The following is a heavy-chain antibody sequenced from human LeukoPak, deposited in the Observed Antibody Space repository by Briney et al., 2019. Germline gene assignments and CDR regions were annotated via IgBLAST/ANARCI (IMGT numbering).Heavy chain of an antibody. J-gene: IGHJ3*02. Sequence: PSETLSLTCTVSGGSISSYYWSWIRQPPGKGLEWIGYIYYSGSTNYNPSLKSRVTISVDTSKNQFSLKLSSVTAADTAVYYCASTNPFCRDGYNSGFDIWGQGTMVTVSS. CDR2: IYYSGST. CDR1: GGSISSYY. D-gene: IGHD5-24*01. V-gene: IGHV4-59*08. CDR3: ASTNPFCRDGYNSGFDI.